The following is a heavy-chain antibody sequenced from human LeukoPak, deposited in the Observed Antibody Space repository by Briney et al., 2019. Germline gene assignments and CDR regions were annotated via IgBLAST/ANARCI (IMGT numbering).Heavy chain of an antibody. CDR3: ARKPYGYELDY. V-gene: IGHV3-30-3*01. CDR1: GFSFEYYA. J-gene: IGHJ4*02. CDR2: ISYDGNNK. D-gene: IGHD5-24*01. Sequence: GGSLRLSCVVSGFSFEYYAFHWVRQAPGKGLEWVADISYDGNNKYYADSVRGRFTISRDNSRNTLYLQMNSLRAEDTAVYYCARKPYGYELDYWGQGTLVTVSS.